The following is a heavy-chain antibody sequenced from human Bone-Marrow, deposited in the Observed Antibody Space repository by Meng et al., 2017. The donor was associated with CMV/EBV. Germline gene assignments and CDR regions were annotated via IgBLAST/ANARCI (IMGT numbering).Heavy chain of an antibody. V-gene: IGHV2-70D*14. Sequence: SGSTLVKPTQTLTLTCTFSGFSLSTSGMRVSWIRQPPGKALEWLARIDWDDDKFYSTSLKTRLTISKDTSKNQVVLTMTNMDPVDTATYYCARMTSTSAFDYWGQATLATVSS. CDR1: GFSLSTSGMR. J-gene: IGHJ4*02. CDR3: ARMTSTSAFDY. CDR2: IDWDDDK.